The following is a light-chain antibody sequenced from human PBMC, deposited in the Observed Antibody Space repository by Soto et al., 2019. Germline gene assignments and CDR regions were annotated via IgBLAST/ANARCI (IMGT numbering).Light chain of an antibody. J-gene: IGLJ2*01. V-gene: IGLV2-8*01. CDR1: GSDVASYDY. Sequence: QSALIQPPSASGSPGHSITISCTGTGSDVASYDYVSWYQQRPGRAPKLIIFEVTRRPSGVPDRFSGSKSGNTASLTVSGLQGEDEADYYCSSYAETNNLVLGGGTKLTVL. CDR2: EVT. CDR3: SSYAETNNLV.